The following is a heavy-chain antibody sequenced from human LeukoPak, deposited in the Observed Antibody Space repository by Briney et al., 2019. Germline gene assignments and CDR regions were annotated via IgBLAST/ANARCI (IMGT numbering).Heavy chain of an antibody. J-gene: IGHJ3*02. CDR2: IIPLYGTT. D-gene: IGHD3-10*01. V-gene: IGHV1-69*06. CDR3: VREEGTSGAFDI. Sequence: SVKVSCKASGGTFSYYPISWVRQAPGQGLEWLGSIIPLYGTTKSAQKFLGRVTTTADKSTNTLYMELDSLTSDDTAVYYCVREEGTSGAFDIWHQGTLVTVSS. CDR1: GGTFSYYP.